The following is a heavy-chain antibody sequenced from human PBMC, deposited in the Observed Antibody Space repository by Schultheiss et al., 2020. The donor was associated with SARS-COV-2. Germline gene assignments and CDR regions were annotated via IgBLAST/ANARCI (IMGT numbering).Heavy chain of an antibody. CDR1: GFTFSSYS. Sequence: GGSLRLSCAASGFTFSSYSMNWVRQAPGKGLEWVSSISSSGSTIYYVDSVKGRFTISRDNSKNTLYLQMNSLRAEDTAVYYCARDVETDYSMDVWGQGTTVTVSS. J-gene: IGHJ6*02. D-gene: IGHD2-15*01. CDR3: ARDVETDYSMDV. CDR2: ISSSGSTI. V-gene: IGHV3-48*01.